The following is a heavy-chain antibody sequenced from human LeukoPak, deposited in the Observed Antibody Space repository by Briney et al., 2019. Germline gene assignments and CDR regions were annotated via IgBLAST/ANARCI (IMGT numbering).Heavy chain of an antibody. CDR2: IIPILGIA. D-gene: IGHD4-17*01. Sequence: GASVKVSCKASGGTFSSYAISWVRQAPGQGLEWMGRIIPILGIANYAQKFQGRITITADKSTSTAYMELSSLRSEDTAVYYCARSTVTTAYFDYWGQGTLVTVSS. V-gene: IGHV1-69*04. J-gene: IGHJ4*02. CDR1: GGTFSSYA. CDR3: ARSTVTTAYFDY.